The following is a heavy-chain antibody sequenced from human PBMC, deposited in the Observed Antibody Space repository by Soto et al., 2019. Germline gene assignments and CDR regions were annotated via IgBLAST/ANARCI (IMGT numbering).Heavy chain of an antibody. J-gene: IGHJ6*02. D-gene: IGHD5-18*01. CDR1: GFTFSSYG. V-gene: IGHV3-30*18. CDR2: ISYDGSNK. Sequence: QVQLVESGGGVVQPGRSLRLSCAASGFTFSSYGMHWVRQAPGKGLEWVAVISYDGSNKYYADSVKGRFTISRDNSKNTLYLQRNGLRAEDTAVYYCAKDRPSYGYWTEYGMGVWGQGTTVTVSS. CDR3: AKDRPSYGYWTEYGMGV.